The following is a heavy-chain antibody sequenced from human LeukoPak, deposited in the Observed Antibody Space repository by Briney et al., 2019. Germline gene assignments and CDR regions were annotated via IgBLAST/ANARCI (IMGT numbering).Heavy chain of an antibody. J-gene: IGHJ4*02. Sequence: GGSLRLSCAASGFTFSNYWMSWVRQAPGKGLEWVANIKPSGSERYYVDSVKGRFTISRDNAMNSLYLQMNSLRTEDTAVYYCARDRHFYWGQGTLVTVSS. CDR2: IKPSGSER. CDR1: GFTFSNYW. CDR3: ARDRHFY. V-gene: IGHV3-7*01.